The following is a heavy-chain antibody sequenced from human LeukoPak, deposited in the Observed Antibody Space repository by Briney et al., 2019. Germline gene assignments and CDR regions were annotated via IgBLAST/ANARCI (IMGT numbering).Heavy chain of an antibody. V-gene: IGHV3-23*01. J-gene: IGHJ4*02. CDR2: ISGSGGST. CDR1: GFTFSSYA. CDR3: AKDDSGTGTDYFDY. Sequence: PGGSLRLSCAASGFTFSSYAMCWVRQAPGKGLEWVSAISGSGGSTYYADSVKGRFTIPRDNSKNTLYLQMNSLRAEDTAVYYCAKDDSGTGTDYFDYWGQGTLVTVSS. D-gene: IGHD1-1*01.